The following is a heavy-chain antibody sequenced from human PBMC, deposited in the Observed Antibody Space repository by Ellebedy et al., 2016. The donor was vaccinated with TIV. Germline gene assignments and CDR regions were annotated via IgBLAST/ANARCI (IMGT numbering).Heavy chain of an antibody. CDR3: ARQWFGELFYFDP. Sequence: ASVKVSCKASGYTFTSYGISWVRQAPGQGLEWMGWISAYNGNTDYAQKLQGRVTMTTDTFTSTAYMELRSLRSDDTAVYYCARQWFGELFYFDPWGQGTLVTVSS. V-gene: IGHV1-18*01. CDR1: GYTFTSYG. CDR2: ISAYNGNT. J-gene: IGHJ5*02. D-gene: IGHD3-10*01.